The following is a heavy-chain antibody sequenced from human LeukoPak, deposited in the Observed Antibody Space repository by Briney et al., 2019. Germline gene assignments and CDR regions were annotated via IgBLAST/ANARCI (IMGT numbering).Heavy chain of an antibody. D-gene: IGHD6-19*01. CDR3: AKTYSSGWLGDYDY. CDR2: ISGNDANA. CDR1: GFTFSNYG. J-gene: IGHJ4*02. Sequence: GGSLRLSCAASGFTFSNYGMNWVRQAPGKGLEWVAGISGNDANAYHADSVKGRSTLSRDNYQNTIYLQMNSLRDEDTAVYYCAKTYSSGWLGDYDYWGQGTLVTVSS. V-gene: IGHV3-23*01.